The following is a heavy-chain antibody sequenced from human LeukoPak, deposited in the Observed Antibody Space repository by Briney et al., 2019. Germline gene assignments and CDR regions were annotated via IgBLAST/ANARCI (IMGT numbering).Heavy chain of an antibody. D-gene: IGHD6-19*01. Sequence: MTSETLSLTCTVSGGSISSYYWSWIRQPPGKGREWIGYIYYSGSTNYNPSLKSRVTISVDTSKNQFSLKLSSVTAADTAVYYCARVGRQWLVDVYWFDPWGQGTLVTVSS. CDR1: GGSISSYY. V-gene: IGHV4-59*01. CDR2: IYYSGST. J-gene: IGHJ5*02. CDR3: ARVGRQWLVDVYWFDP.